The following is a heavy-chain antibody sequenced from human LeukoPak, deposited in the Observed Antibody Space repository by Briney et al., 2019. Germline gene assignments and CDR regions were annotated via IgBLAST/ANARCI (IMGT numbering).Heavy chain of an antibody. CDR2: ITRSSSTL. V-gene: IGHV3-69-1*02. CDR1: GLTFTYSD. J-gene: IGHJ4*02. Sequence: RGSLRLSCVASGLTFTYSDFNWSRPAPGKGLEWLSTITRSSSTLYYADSVKGRFTTSRDDAKDSVYLQMENLRVEDTAIYYCARNFDSWGQGTLVTVSS. CDR3: ARNFDS.